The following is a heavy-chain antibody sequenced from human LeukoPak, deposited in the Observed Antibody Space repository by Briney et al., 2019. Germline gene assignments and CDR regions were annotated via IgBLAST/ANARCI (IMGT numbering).Heavy chain of an antibody. D-gene: IGHD1-26*01. CDR3: ARGVYSGSPFDWFDP. CDR2: INPNSGGT. CDR1: GYTYTGYY. J-gene: IGHJ5*02. V-gene: IGHV1-2*02. Sequence: ASVKVSCKASGYTYTGYYMHWVRQAPGQGLEWMGWINPNSGGTNHAQKFQGRVTMTRDTSISTAYMELSRLRSDDTAVYYCARGVYSGSPFDWFDPWGQGTLVTVSS.